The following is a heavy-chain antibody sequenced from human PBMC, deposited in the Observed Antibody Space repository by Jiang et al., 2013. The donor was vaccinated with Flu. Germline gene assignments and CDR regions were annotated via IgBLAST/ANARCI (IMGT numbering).Heavy chain of an antibody. CDR1: STFSSYA. CDR2: IIPIFGTA. V-gene: IGHV1-69*06. CDR3: ARGSPSSWDRYYYYGMDV. Sequence: GAEVKKPGSSVKVSWQGFWSTFSSYAISWVRQAPGQGLEWMGGIIPIFGTANYAQKFQGRVTITADKSTSTAYMELSSLRSEDTAVYYCARGSPSSWDRYYYYGMDVWGQGTTVTVSS. D-gene: IGHD6-13*01. J-gene: IGHJ6*02.